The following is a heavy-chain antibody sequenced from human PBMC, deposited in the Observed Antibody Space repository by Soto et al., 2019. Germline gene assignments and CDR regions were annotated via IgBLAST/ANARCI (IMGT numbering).Heavy chain of an antibody. Sequence: EVQLLESGGGLVQPGGSLRLSCAASGFRFSGYAMNWVRQAPGKGLEWVSVISGNGDTTFYAASVKGRLTISRDNSRNMLYLQMNSLRAEDTAVYYCAKKSYCCAGDRGPLDIWGQGTMVTVSS. CDR2: ISGNGDTT. D-gene: IGHD3-10*01. CDR3: AKKSYCCAGDRGPLDI. CDR1: GFRFSGYA. V-gene: IGHV3-23*01. J-gene: IGHJ3*02.